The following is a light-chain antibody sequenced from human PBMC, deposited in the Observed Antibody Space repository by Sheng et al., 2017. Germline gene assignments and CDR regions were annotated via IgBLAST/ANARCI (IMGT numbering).Light chain of an antibody. Sequence: DIVMTQSPDSLAVSLGERATINCKSSQSVLYSSNNKNYLAWYQKKPGQPPKVVIYWASTRESGVPDRFSGSGSGTDFTLTISSLQAEDVAVYYCQQYYSTPQTFGQGTKVEIK. CDR2: WAS. V-gene: IGKV4-1*01. CDR1: QSVLYSSNNKNY. J-gene: IGKJ1*01. CDR3: QQYYSTPQT.